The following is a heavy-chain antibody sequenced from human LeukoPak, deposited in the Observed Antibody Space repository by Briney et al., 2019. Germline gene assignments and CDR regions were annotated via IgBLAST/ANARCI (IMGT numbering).Heavy chain of an antibody. D-gene: IGHD3-22*01. CDR3: ARAGDSSGYYYDY. J-gene: IGHJ4*02. CDR2: INPNSGGT. Sequence: GASVKVSCKASGYTFTGYYMHWVRQAPGQGLEWMGWINPNSGGTNYAQKFQGRVTMTRDTSISTAYMELSRLRSDDTAVYYCARAGDSSGYYYDYWGQGTLVTVSS. V-gene: IGHV1-2*02. CDR1: GYTFTGYY.